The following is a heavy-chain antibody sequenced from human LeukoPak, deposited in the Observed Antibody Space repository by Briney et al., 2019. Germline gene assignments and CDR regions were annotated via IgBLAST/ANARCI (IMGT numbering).Heavy chain of an antibody. Sequence: QPSETLSLTCTVSGGSFSSSTFYWGWIRQSPGKGLEWVALIWYDGSNKYCADSVKGRFTISRDNSENTLYLQMNSLRAEDTAMYYCARDFAAMIDYWGQGTLITVSS. J-gene: IGHJ4*02. CDR1: GGSFSSST. D-gene: IGHD2-2*01. V-gene: IGHV3-33*07. CDR2: IWYDGSNK. CDR3: ARDFAAMIDY.